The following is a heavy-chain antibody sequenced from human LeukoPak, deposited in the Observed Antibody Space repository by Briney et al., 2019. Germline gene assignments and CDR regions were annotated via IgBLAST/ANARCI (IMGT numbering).Heavy chain of an antibody. Sequence: GASVKVSCKASGGTFSSYAISWVRQAPGQGLEWMGRIIPIFGTANYAQKSQGRVTITTDESTSTAYMELSSLRSEDTAVYYCARSVADAYFDYWGQGTLVTVSS. J-gene: IGHJ4*02. CDR3: ARSVADAYFDY. D-gene: IGHD6-19*01. CDR1: GGTFSSYA. V-gene: IGHV1-69*05. CDR2: IIPIFGTA.